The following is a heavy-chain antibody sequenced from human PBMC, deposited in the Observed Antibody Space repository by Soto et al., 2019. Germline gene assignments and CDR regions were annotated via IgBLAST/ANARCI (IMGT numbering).Heavy chain of an antibody. D-gene: IGHD6-6*01. CDR2: IIPIFGTA. V-gene: IGHV1-69*13. Sequence: SVKVSCKASGGTFSSYAISWVRQAPGQGLEWMGGIIPIFGTANYAQKFQGRVTITADESTSTAYMELSSLRSEDTAVYYCARDLGSSLGYYYGMDVWRQGTTVTVSS. J-gene: IGHJ6*02. CDR3: ARDLGSSLGYYYGMDV. CDR1: GGTFSSYA.